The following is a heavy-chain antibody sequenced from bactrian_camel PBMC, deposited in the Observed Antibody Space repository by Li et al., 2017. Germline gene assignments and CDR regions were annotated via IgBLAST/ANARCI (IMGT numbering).Heavy chain of an antibody. V-gene: IGHV3-2*01. CDR2: ITSDGTSA. J-gene: IGHJ4*01. Sequence: HVQLVESGGGLVQPGGSLRLSCATSGFSTYYMCWVRQAPGKGPEWVSSITSDGTSAYYADSMKGRFTISRDNAKNTVYLQMSSLKSEDTALCYCATVGGALFGGDYVYWGQGTQVTVS. D-gene: IGHD5*01. CDR1: GFSTYY. CDR3: ATVGGALFGGDYVY.